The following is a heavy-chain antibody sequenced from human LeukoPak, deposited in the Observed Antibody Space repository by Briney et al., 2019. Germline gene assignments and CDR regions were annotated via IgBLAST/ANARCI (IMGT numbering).Heavy chain of an antibody. CDR3: AIGRISARPGLDY. V-gene: IGHV3-23*01. D-gene: IGHD6-6*01. CDR2: ISDSGTT. J-gene: IGHJ4*02. Sequence: GGSLRLSCAASEFTFSSFAMTWVRQAPGKGLEWVSSISDSGTTYYADPVKGRFTISRDKSKDTLFLQMNSLRTEDTALYYCAIGRISARPGLDYWGQGTLVTVSS. CDR1: EFTFSSFA.